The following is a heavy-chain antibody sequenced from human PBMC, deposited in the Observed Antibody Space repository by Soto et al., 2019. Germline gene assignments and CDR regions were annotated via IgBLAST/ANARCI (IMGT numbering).Heavy chain of an antibody. J-gene: IGHJ4*02. CDR3: ARPPGYISDWYYFDL. D-gene: IGHD6-19*01. CDR2: ISPKSGGT. V-gene: IGHV1-2*02. Sequence: QVQLVQSGAEVKKPGASVKVSFEASGYTFMDYYMHWVRQAPGQDFEWMGRISPKSGGTNYAQKYQGRVTMTGATSIYTAYMELSSLMSEDTAVYYCARPPGYISDWYYFDLWGQGTLVTVSS. CDR1: GYTFMDYY.